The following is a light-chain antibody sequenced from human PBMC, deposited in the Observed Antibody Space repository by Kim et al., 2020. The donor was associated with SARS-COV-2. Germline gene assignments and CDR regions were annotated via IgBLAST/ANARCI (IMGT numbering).Light chain of an antibody. V-gene: IGKV3-20*01. Sequence: SPGERATLSCRASQTVINNYLAWYQQKPGQAPRLLVYGASTRATGIPDRFSGSGSGTDFTLTINKVEPEDFVVYYCQQFGSSPPYSFGQGTKLEI. CDR3: QQFGSSPPYS. J-gene: IGKJ2*03. CDR2: GAS. CDR1: QTVINNY.